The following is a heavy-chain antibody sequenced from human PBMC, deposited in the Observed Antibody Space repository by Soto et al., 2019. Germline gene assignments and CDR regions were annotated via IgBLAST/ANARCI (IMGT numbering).Heavy chain of an antibody. D-gene: IGHD2-2*01. J-gene: IGHJ6*02. CDR1: GYSFTSYW. CDR3: ARHYCSSTSCYPVYYYYFGMDV. CDR2: LYPSVSDT. Sequence: GESLKISCMGSGYSFTSYWIGWVRQMPGKRLEWMGLLYPSVSDTRYIPAVQGQVTISADKSISTAYLEWSILKASETAMDYCARHYCSSTSCYPVYYYYFGMDVWGQGTTVTVSS. V-gene: IGHV5-51*01.